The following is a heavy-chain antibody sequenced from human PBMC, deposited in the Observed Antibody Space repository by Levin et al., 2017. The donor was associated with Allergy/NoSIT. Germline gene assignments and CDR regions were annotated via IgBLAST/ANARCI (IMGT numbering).Heavy chain of an antibody. CDR1: GGSIRSSY. V-gene: IGHV4-59*08. CDR3: ARQPHYGFPYFDY. Sequence: SQTLSLTCTVSGGSIRSSYWSWIRQPPGKGLEWIGYIYYSGSTNYNPSLKSRVTISVDTSKNQFSLKLSSVTAADTAVYYCARQPHYGFPYFDYWGQGTLVTVSS. CDR2: IYYSGST. J-gene: IGHJ4*02. D-gene: IGHD3-10*01.